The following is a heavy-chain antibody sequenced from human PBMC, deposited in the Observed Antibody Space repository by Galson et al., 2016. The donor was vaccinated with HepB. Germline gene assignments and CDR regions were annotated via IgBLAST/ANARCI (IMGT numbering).Heavy chain of an antibody. D-gene: IGHD1-26*01. CDR2: ITSSSSVT. CDR1: GFTFSSYS. V-gene: IGHV3-48*01. J-gene: IGHJ3*02. CDR3: AAWLLSGSYFLGAFDI. Sequence: SLRLSCAASGFTFSSYSMNWVRQAPGKGLEWISHITSSSSVTYYADSVKGRFTISRDNAKKSLYLQMNSLRAEDTAVYYCAAWLLSGSYFLGAFDIWGQGTMVTVSS.